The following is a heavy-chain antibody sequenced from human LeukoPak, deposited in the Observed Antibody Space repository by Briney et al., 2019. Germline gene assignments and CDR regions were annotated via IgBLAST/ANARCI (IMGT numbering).Heavy chain of an antibody. CDR3: ARHYYDSSGLAYYFDY. CDR2: VRYSGKT. V-gene: IGHV4-39*01. J-gene: IGHJ4*02. D-gene: IGHD3-22*01. CDR1: GGSISSSSSY. Sequence: SETLSLTCTVSGGSISSSSSYWGWVRQPPGRGGEWIGSVRYSGKTYYNPSLKSRVTMSLDTSKNQFSLRLTSVTAADTAVYSCARHYYDSSGLAYYFDYWGQGTLVTVSS.